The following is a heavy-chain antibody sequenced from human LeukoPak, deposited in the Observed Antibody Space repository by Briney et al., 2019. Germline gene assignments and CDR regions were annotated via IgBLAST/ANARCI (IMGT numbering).Heavy chain of an antibody. CDR2: INWNGGRT. J-gene: IGHJ4*02. CDR1: GFMFDDYG. V-gene: IGHV3-20*04. Sequence: GGSLRRSCAASGFMFDDYGMSWVRQAPGKGLEWVSGINWNGGRTGYADSVKGRFTISRDNAKNSLYLQMNSLRAEDTALYYCARDYDYGDYPGYWGQGTLVTVSS. CDR3: ARDYDYGDYPGY. D-gene: IGHD4-17*01.